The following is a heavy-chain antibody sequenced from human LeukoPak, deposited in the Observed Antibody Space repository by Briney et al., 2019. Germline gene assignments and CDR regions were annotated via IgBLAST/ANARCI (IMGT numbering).Heavy chain of an antibody. CDR2: ISSSSSYI. CDR3: ARTPLIVVVPAARGANAFDI. J-gene: IGHJ3*02. Sequence: GGSLRLSCAASGFTFSSYSMNWVRQAPGKGLEWVSSISSSSSYIYYADSVKGRFTISRDNAKNSLYLQMNSLRAEDTAVYYCARTPLIVVVPAARGANAFDIWGQGTMVTVSS. CDR1: GFTFSSYS. V-gene: IGHV3-21*04. D-gene: IGHD2-2*01.